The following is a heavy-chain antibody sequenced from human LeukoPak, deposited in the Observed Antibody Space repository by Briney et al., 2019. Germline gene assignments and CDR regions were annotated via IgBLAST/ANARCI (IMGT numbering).Heavy chain of an antibody. CDR3: AKSNGYGLADI. CDR1: GGSISTSNYY. D-gene: IGHD6-13*01. CDR2: IFYSGST. V-gene: IGHV4-39*07. J-gene: IGHJ3*02. Sequence: SETLSLTCTVSGGSISTSNYYWGWIRQPPGKGLEWIGNIFYSGSTYYSPSLKSRVTISLDTSRNQFSLKLNSVTAADTAVYYRAKSNGYGLADIWGQGTMVTVSS.